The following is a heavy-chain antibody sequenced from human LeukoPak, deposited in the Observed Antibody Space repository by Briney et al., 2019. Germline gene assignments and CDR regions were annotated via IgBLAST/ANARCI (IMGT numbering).Heavy chain of an antibody. CDR2: ISYDGSNK. Sequence: GGSLRLSCAASGFTFSSYAMHWVRQAPGKGLEWVAVISYDGSNKYYADSVKGRFTISRDNSKNTLYLQMNSLRAEDTAVYYCARDDRYCSSTSCYAGSYYYGMDVWGKGTTVTVSS. CDR3: ARDDRYCSSTSCYAGSYYYGMDV. D-gene: IGHD2-2*01. CDR1: GFTFSSYA. V-gene: IGHV3-30*04. J-gene: IGHJ6*04.